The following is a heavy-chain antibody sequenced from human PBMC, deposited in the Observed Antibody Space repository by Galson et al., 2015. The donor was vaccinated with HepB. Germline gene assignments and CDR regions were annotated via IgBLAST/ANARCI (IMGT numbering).Heavy chain of an antibody. CDR1: GFTFSSYA. CDR2: ISGSGGST. D-gene: IGHD5-18*01. Sequence: SLRLSCAASGFTFSSYAMSWVRQAPGKGLEWVSAISGSGGSTYYADSVKGRFTISRDNSKNTLYLQMNSLRAEDTAVYYCAKDLGGYSYGYGYFDYWGQGTLVTVSS. V-gene: IGHV3-23*01. J-gene: IGHJ4*02. CDR3: AKDLGGYSYGYGYFDY.